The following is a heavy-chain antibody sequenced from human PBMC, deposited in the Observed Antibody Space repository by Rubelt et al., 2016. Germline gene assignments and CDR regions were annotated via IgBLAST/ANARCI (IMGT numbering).Heavy chain of an antibody. Sequence: EVQLVESGGGLVQPGGSLRLSCAASGFTFNTFWMTWVRLAPGKGLEWVANIKQDGSEKRYVASVKGRFTISRDNAENALYLQMNSLRGEDTAVYYCVRLSASWYGPFDYWGRGTLVTVSS. J-gene: IGHJ4*02. V-gene: IGHV3-7*01. CDR1: GFTFNTFW. CDR3: VRLSASWYGPFDY. D-gene: IGHD6-13*01. CDR2: IKQDGSEK.